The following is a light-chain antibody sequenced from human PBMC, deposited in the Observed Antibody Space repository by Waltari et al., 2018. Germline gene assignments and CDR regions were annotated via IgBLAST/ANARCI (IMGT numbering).Light chain of an antibody. V-gene: IGKV2-30*02. CDR2: KVS. CDR1: QCLVHSDGNTY. Sequence: DVALTQSPLSLPVTLGQPSSISCRSTQCLVHSDGNTYLNWFQQRPGQSPRRLIYKVSNRDSGVPERFSGSGSGPDFTLKISRVEAEDVGAVYYCMQATQWPYTFGQGTKLDVK. CDR3: MQATQWPYT. J-gene: IGKJ2*01.